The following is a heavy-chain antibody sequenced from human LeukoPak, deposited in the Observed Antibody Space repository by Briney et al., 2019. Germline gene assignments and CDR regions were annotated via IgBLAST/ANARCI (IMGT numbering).Heavy chain of an antibody. CDR2: ISGSGGST. D-gene: IGHD1-26*01. Sequence: GGSLRLSCAASGFTFSSYAMSWVRQAPGKGLEWVSAISGSGGSTYYAGSVKGRFTISRDNSKNTLYLQMNSLRAEDTAVYYCAKDYEEWVVGAFFDYWGQGTLVTVSS. J-gene: IGHJ4*02. CDR3: AKDYEEWVVGAFFDY. V-gene: IGHV3-23*01. CDR1: GFTFSSYA.